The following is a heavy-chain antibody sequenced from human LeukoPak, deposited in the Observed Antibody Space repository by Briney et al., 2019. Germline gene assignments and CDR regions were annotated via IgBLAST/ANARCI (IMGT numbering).Heavy chain of an antibody. J-gene: IGHJ4*02. CDR1: GGTFSTYA. CDR3: ARVGTAMATRYFDY. Sequence: SVKVSCKASGGTFSTYAISWVRQAPGQGLEWMGGIIPIFGTANYAQKFQGRVTITADESTSTAYMELSSLRSEDTAVYYCARVGTAMATRYFDYWGQGTLVTVSS. V-gene: IGHV1-69*01. D-gene: IGHD5-18*01. CDR2: IIPIFGTA.